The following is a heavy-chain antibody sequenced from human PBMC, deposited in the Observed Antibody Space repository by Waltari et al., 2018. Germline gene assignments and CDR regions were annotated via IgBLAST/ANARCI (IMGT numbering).Heavy chain of an antibody. V-gene: IGHV3-30*02. Sequence: QVHLVESGGGVVQPGGSLRLACAASDCASRDYGMHWVRQAPGKGLEWVAFIRYDASDIYYRDSVKGRFTISRDNSKNTLFLQMSSLRPEDTAVYYCAKVGVGLTTWYPFDVWGQGTMVTVSS. J-gene: IGHJ3*01. D-gene: IGHD1-1*01. CDR1: DCASRDYG. CDR2: IRYDASDI. CDR3: AKVGVGLTTWYPFDV.